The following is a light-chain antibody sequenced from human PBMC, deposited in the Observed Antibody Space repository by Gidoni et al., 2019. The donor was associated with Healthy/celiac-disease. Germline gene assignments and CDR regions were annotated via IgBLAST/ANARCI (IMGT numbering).Light chain of an antibody. CDR1: QRISSY. CDR2: AES. Sequence: DIQMTQSPSSLSASVGDRVTITCRASQRISSYLNWYQQNAGKAPKLLIYAESSLQSGVPSRFSGSGSGTDFTLTISSMQPEDFATYYCQQSYSTLTFGGGTKVEIK. V-gene: IGKV1-39*01. CDR3: QQSYSTLT. J-gene: IGKJ4*01.